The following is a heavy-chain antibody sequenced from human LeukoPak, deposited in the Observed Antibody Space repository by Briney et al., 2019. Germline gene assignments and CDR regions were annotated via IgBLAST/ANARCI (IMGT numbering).Heavy chain of an antibody. J-gene: IGHJ6*03. V-gene: IGHV1-69*04. CDR2: IIPILGIA. CDR3: AAAAVAGKGVYYYYYMDV. Sequence: SVKVSCKASGGTFSSYAISWVRQAPGQGLEWMGRIIPILGIANYAQKFQGRVTITADKSTSTAYMELSSLRSEDTAVYYCAAAAVAGKGVYYYYYMDVWGKGTTVTVSS. D-gene: IGHD6-19*01. CDR1: GGTFSSYA.